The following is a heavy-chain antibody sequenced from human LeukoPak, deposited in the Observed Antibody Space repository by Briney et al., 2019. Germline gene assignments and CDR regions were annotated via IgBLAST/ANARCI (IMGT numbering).Heavy chain of an antibody. CDR3: AKGRTSYYSYAMDI. CDR2: IGGSGGNT. CDR1: GFTFSSNA. D-gene: IGHD1-14*01. Sequence: GGSLRLSCEASGFTFSSNAMSWVRQAPGKGLEWVSGIGGSGGNTDYADSVKGRFTISRDNSKNTLCLQMNSLRAEDTAVYYCAKGRTSYYSYAMDIWAKGPRSPSP. J-gene: IGHJ6*02. V-gene: IGHV3-23*01.